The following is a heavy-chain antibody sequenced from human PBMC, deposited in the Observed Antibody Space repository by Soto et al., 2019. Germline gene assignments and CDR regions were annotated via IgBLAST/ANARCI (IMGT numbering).Heavy chain of an antibody. CDR2: IATYNSNR. V-gene: IGHV1-18*01. Sequence: HLVQSGPEVKKPGASITVSCKTSGDTVTNFGLSWVRQAPGQGLEWMGWIATYNSNRNYAQKFQGRLTLTTDTSTSTAYMELKSLRYGDTAVYYCATVLRGVVNWFDPWGQGTLVTVSS. CDR1: GDTVTNFG. J-gene: IGHJ5*02. D-gene: IGHD3-10*01. CDR3: ATVLRGVVNWFDP.